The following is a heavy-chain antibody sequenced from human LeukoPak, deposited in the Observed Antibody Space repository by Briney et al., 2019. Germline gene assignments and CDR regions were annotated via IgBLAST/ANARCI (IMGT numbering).Heavy chain of an antibody. CDR3: ARAREDIVVVVAATPGWFDP. Sequence: PGGSLRLSCAASGFTFSNYWMSWVRQAPGKGLEWVANIKQDGSEQYYVDSVKGRFTISRDNAKNSLYLQMNSLRAEDTAVYYCARAREDIVVVVAATPGWFDPWGQGTLVTVSS. D-gene: IGHD2-15*01. J-gene: IGHJ5*02. CDR1: GFTFSNYW. CDR2: IKQDGSEQ. V-gene: IGHV3-7*01.